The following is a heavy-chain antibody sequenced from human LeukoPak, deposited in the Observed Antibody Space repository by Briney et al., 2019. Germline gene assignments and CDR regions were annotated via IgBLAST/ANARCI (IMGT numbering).Heavy chain of an antibody. CDR3: ARVVNCSSTSCYGVWFDP. J-gene: IGHJ5*02. Sequence: PGGSLRLSCAASGFTFNTNAMSWVRQAPGKGLEWVSSISSSSSYIYYADSVKGRFTISRDNAKNSLYLQMNSLRAEDTAVYYCARVVNCSSTSCYGVWFDPWGQGTLVTVSS. CDR2: ISSSSSYI. CDR1: GFTFNTNA. V-gene: IGHV3-21*01. D-gene: IGHD2-2*01.